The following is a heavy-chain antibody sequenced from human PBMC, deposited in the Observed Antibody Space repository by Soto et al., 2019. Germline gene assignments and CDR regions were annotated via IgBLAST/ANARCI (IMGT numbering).Heavy chain of an antibody. V-gene: IGHV5-51*01. Sequence: GXSLNISCKGSGYSFTSYWLGWLRQIPVKGLEWMVIIYPGDSNTRYSPPFQGQVTISADKSFSPAYLQWSSLKASDTALFYCARTSAAVKYYYGRDVWGQGTRVTFSS. CDR2: IYPGDSNT. CDR1: GYSFTSYW. J-gene: IGHJ6*02. D-gene: IGHD6-13*01. CDR3: ARTSAAVKYYYGRDV.